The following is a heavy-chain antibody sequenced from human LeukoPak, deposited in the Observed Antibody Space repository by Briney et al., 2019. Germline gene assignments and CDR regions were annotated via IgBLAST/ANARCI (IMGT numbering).Heavy chain of an antibody. Sequence: GGSLRLSCAASGFTFDDYGMSWVRQAPGKGLEWVSGISWNGGLTDYADSLKGRFTISRDNAKKSLYLHMTSLRPEDTAFYYCARDATPHYDKSGVDFWGQGTLVTVSS. J-gene: IGHJ4*02. V-gene: IGHV3-20*04. CDR3: ARDATPHYDKSGVDF. CDR1: GFTFDDYG. CDR2: ISWNGGLT. D-gene: IGHD3-22*01.